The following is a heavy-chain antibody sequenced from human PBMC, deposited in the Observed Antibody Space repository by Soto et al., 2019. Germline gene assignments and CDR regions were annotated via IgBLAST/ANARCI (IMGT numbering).Heavy chain of an antibody. CDR3: ASQGLNYGDYEIDY. D-gene: IGHD4-17*01. J-gene: IGHJ4*02. Sequence: SVKVSCKASGGTFSSYAISWVRQAPGQGLEWMGGIIPIFGTANYAQKFQGRVTITANESTSTAYMELSSLRSEDTAVYYCASQGLNYGDYEIDYWGQGTLVTVSS. V-gene: IGHV1-69*13. CDR1: GGTFSSYA. CDR2: IIPIFGTA.